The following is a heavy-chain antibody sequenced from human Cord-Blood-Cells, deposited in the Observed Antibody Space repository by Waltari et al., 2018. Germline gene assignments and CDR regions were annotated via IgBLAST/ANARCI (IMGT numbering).Heavy chain of an antibody. V-gene: IGHV3-23*01. CDR3: AKVGPYGDYPDY. CDR1: GFTFSSTA. J-gene: IGHJ4*02. D-gene: IGHD4-17*01. Sequence: EVQLLESGGGLVQPGGPLRLSCAAAGFTFSSTASSVVRQAPGKGLDWVAAISGSGGSTYYADSVKGRFTISRDNSKNTLYLQMNSLRAEDTAVYYCAKVGPYGDYPDYWGQGTLVTVSS. CDR2: ISGSGGST.